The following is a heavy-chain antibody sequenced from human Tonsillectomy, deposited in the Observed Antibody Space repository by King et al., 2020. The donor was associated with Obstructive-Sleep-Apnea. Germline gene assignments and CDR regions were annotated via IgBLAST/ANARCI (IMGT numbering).Heavy chain of an antibody. V-gene: IGHV3-66*01. CDR1: GFTVSNNY. Sequence: VQLVESGGDLVQPGGSLRLSCAASGFTVSNNYMSWVRQAPGRGLEWVSVIYRGSSTYYADSVKGRFPISRDNSKNTLYLQMNILRAEDTAVYYCARVVGAIIYWGQGTLVTVSS. CDR2: IYRGSST. D-gene: IGHD1-26*01. J-gene: IGHJ4*02. CDR3: ARVVGAIIY.